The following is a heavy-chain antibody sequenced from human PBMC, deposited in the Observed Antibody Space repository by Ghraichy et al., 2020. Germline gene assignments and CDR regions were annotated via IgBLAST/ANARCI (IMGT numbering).Heavy chain of an antibody. V-gene: IGHV3-21*01. D-gene: IGHD4-17*01. CDR3: VRGVNDYGDYILGY. CDR2: IISTSTYI. Sequence: SSIISTSTYIYYADSVKGRCTISRDNAQNSLYLQMNSLRAEDTAVYYCVRGVNDYGDYILGYWGQGT. J-gene: IGHJ1*01.